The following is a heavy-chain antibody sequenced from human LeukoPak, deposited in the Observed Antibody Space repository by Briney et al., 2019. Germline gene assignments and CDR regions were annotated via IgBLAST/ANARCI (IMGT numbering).Heavy chain of an antibody. CDR1: GFTFSDYY. CDR3: ARDGVDDQGYYYYYYMDV. CDR2: ISSSGSTI. V-gene: IGHV3-11*04. D-gene: IGHD1-1*01. Sequence: PGGSLRLSCAASGFTFSDYYMSWIRQAPGKGLEWVSYISSSGSTIYYADSVKGRFTISRDNAKNSLYLQMNSLRAEDTAVYYCARDGVDDQGYYYYYYMDVWGKGTTVTVSS. J-gene: IGHJ6*03.